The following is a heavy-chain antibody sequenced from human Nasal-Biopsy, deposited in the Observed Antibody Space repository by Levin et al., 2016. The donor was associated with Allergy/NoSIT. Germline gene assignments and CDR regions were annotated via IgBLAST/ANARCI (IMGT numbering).Heavy chain of an antibody. CDR2: IRSRANSYAT. Sequence: GGSLRLSCAASGFTFSGSAIHWVRQSSGKGLEWIGQIRSRANSYATTYAASVQGRFSISRDDSKSTAYLQMNSLKSDDTAIYYCSRVPRDYYDKRINLNWFDPWGQGTQVTVSS. CDR1: GFTFSGSA. CDR3: SRVPRDYYDKRINLNWFDP. J-gene: IGHJ5*02. D-gene: IGHD3-9*01. V-gene: IGHV3-73*01.